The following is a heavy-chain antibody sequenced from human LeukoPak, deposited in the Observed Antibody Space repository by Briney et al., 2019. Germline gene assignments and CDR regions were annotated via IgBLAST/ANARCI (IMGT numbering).Heavy chain of an antibody. J-gene: IGHJ4*02. D-gene: IGHD4-17*01. V-gene: IGHV3-7*03. CDR1: GFTFSSYW. CDR3: AREGVYGDLRFFDY. Sequence: GGSLRLSCAASGFTFSSYWMSWVRQAPGKGLEWVANIKQDGSEKYYVDSVKGRFTISRDNAKNSLYLQMNSLRAEDTAVYYCAREGVYGDLRFFDYWGQGTLVAVSS. CDR2: IKQDGSEK.